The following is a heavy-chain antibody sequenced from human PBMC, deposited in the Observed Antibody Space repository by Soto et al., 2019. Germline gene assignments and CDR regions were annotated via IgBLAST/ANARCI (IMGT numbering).Heavy chain of an antibody. CDR3: ARETSTSGLPFDF. D-gene: IGHD3-3*01. J-gene: IGHJ4*02. CDR1: GGSMIGYY. CDR2: VHYTGAT. Sequence: QVQLQESGPGLVKPSETLSLTCTVSGGSMIGYYWIWIRQTPGKGLEWIGLVHYTGATNYNPSLKSRVTIAVDTSKNPLSLTLDSVTAADTGVYYCARETSTSGLPFDFWGQGILVAVSS. V-gene: IGHV4-59*01.